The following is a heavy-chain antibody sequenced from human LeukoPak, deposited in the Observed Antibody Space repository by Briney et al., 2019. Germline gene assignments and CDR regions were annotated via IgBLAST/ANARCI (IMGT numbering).Heavy chain of an antibody. CDR1: GFTFSSYA. CDR2: ISGSGGST. CDR3: AKVPSGSYFHPIYYFDY. D-gene: IGHD1-26*01. J-gene: IGHJ4*02. V-gene: IGHV3-23*01. Sequence: PGGSLRLSCAASGFTFSSYAMSWVRQALGKGLEWVSAISGSGGSTYYADSVKGRFTISRDNSKNTLYLQMNSLRAEDTAVYYCAKVPSGSYFHPIYYFDYWGQGTLVTVSS.